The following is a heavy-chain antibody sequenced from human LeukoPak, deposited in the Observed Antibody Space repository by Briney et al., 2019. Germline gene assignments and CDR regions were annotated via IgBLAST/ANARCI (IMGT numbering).Heavy chain of an antibody. V-gene: IGHV3-48*01. CDR1: GFTFSGYS. CDR3: ARDLVGPSGSYYSLGY. CDR2: ISSSSSTI. Sequence: GGSLRLSCAVSGFTFSGYSMNWVRQAPGKGLEWVSYISSSSSTIYYADSVKGRFTISRDNSKNTLYLQMNSLRAEDTAVYYCARDLVGPSGSYYSLGYWGQGTLVTVSS. J-gene: IGHJ4*02. D-gene: IGHD1-26*01.